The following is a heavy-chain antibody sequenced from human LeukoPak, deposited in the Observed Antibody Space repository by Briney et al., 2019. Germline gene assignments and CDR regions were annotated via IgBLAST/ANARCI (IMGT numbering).Heavy chain of an antibody. V-gene: IGHV3-7*01. D-gene: IGHD3-16*01. Sequence: GGSLRLSCAASGFTFSSYWMTWVRQAPGKGLGWVANMSPDGRGSNYVDSVRGRFTIARDNAKNSFFLYLNSLRVEDTAVYYCARGGGDAYSEAGHWGQGTLITVSS. J-gene: IGHJ1*01. CDR1: GFTFSSYW. CDR3: ARGGGDAYSEAGH. CDR2: MSPDGRGS.